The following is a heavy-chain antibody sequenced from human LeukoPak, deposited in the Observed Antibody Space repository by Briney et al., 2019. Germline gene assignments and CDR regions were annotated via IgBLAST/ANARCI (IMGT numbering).Heavy chain of an antibody. CDR3: AKGRGEVAQYLTRVYDY. J-gene: IGHJ4*02. V-gene: IGHV3-23*01. D-gene: IGHD3-16*01. Sequence: PGGSLRLSCAASGFTFSRYAMSWVRQAPGKGLEWVSTISSGGVTYHSDSVKGRFTISRDDSQSTLSLQMNSLRAEDTAVYYCAKGRGEVAQYLTRVYDYWGQGTLVTVSS. CDR2: ISSGGVT. CDR1: GFTFSRYA.